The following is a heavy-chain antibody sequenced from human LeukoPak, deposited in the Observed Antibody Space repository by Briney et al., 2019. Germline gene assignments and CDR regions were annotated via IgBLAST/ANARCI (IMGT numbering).Heavy chain of an antibody. V-gene: IGHV3-30*18. J-gene: IGHJ4*02. CDR1: GFTFNIYG. D-gene: IGHD2/OR15-2a*01. Sequence: PGRSLRLSCAASGFTFNIYGMHWVRQAPGKGLEWVAGISYDEMYQYYADSVKGRFTISRDNSKNMLYLQMNSLRAEDTAVYYCAKNREYTSPLGDYFDYWGQGTLVTVSS. CDR3: AKNREYTSPLGDYFDY. CDR2: ISYDEMYQ.